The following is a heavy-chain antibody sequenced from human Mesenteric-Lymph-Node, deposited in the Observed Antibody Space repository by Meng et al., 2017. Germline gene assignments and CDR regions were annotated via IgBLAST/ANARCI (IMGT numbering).Heavy chain of an antibody. V-gene: IGHV1-69*06. CDR1: GGTCTVYA. D-gene: IGHD6-6*01. J-gene: IGHJ4*02. CDR3: AREVEKQLADGPRPFDY. CDR2: ISLIFGTA. Sequence: GPRGESGAELKKPGSWVTIPSTASGGTCTVYAISWERWAPGQGLEWKGGISLIFGTANDAQKFQGRVTITADKSTSTAYMELSSLRSEDTAVYYCAREVEKQLADGPRPFDYWGQGTLVTVSS.